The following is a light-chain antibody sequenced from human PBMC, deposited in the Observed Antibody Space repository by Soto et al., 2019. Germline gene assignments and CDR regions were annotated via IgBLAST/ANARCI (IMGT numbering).Light chain of an antibody. CDR2: YVS. Sequence: VLLAQSPISLPGPLGQPASISCRSIQSLGYSDRNTYLDWYQQKPGQAPRRLIYYVSNRDTGVPDRFSGSGTGTEFTLRTSSVLSRSIGVYDQLQGAVAARPFGPGTRLEIK. V-gene: IGKV2-30*01. J-gene: IGKJ5*01. CDR1: QSLGYSDRNTY. CDR3: LQGAVAARP.